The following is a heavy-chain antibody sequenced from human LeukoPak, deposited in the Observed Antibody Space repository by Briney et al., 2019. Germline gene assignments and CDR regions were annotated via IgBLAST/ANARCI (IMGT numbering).Heavy chain of an antibody. V-gene: IGHV3-21*01. J-gene: IGHJ5*02. D-gene: IGHD5-18*01. Sequence: PGGSLRLSCAASGFTFSSYSMNWVRQAPGKGLEWVSSISSISYIYYADSVKGRFTISRDTAKNSLYLQMNSLRAEDTAVYYCARDVGYRSWFDPWGQGTLVIVSS. CDR1: GFTFSSYS. CDR2: ISSISYI. CDR3: ARDVGYRSWFDP.